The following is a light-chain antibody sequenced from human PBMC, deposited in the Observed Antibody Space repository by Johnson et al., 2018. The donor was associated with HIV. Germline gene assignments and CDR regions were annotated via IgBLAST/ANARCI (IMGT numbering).Light chain of an antibody. CDR2: DNN. V-gene: IGLV1-51*01. J-gene: IGLJ1*01. CDR3: GTWDSSLSRGG. CDR1: SSNIGNNY. Sequence: QAVLTQPPSVSAAPGQKVTISCSGSSSNIGNNYVSWYQQLPGTAPKLLIYDNNKRPSGIPDRFSGSKSGTSATLGITGLQTWDEADYYCGTWDSSLSRGGFGTGTKVTVL.